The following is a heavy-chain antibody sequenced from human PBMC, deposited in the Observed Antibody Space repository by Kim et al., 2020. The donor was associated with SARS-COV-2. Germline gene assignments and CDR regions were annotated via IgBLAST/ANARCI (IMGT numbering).Heavy chain of an antibody. Sequence: SETLSLTCTVSGGSISSSSYYWGWIRQPPGKGLEWIGSIYYSGSTYYNPSLKSRVTISVDTSKNQFSLKLSSVTAADTAVYYCARALITMLSNHDAFDIWGQGTMVTVSS. CDR1: GGSISSSSYY. D-gene: IGHD3-10*01. V-gene: IGHV4-39*01. CDR2: IYYSGST. J-gene: IGHJ3*02. CDR3: ARALITMLSNHDAFDI.